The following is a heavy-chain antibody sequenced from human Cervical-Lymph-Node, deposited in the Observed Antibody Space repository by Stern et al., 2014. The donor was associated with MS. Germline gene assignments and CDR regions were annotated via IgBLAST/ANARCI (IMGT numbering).Heavy chain of an antibody. CDR2: IDPNSGGT. CDR1: GYSFPAYY. Sequence: QVQLVQSGAEVKKPGASVKVSCKASGYSFPAYYMHWVRQAPGPGLEWMGWIDPNSGGTKSAQNFQGRVTMTRDTSISTFYMELSGLTSDDTAVFYCARERHSMDVWGQGTTVAVSS. J-gene: IGHJ6*02. V-gene: IGHV1-2*02. CDR3: ARERHSMDV.